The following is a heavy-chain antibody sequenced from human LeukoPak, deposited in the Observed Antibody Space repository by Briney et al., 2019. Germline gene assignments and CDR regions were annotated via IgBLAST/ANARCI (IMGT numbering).Heavy chain of an antibody. CDR3: ARDAVGATDY. CDR2: IKPDGSEK. J-gene: IGHJ4*02. V-gene: IGHV3-7*01. Sequence: GGSLRLSCAASGFTFSSSLMSWVRQAPGKGLEWVTNIKPDGSEKYYVDSVKGRFTISRDNAKNSLYLQMNSLRAEDTALYYCARDAVGATDYWGQGTLVTVSS. D-gene: IGHD1-26*01. CDR1: GFTFSSSL.